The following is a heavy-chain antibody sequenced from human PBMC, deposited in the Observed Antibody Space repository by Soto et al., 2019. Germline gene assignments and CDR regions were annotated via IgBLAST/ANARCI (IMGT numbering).Heavy chain of an antibody. CDR2: IYYSGST. V-gene: IGHV4-39*01. Sequence: QLQLQESGPGLVKPSETLSLTCTVSGGSISSSSYYWGWIRQPPGKGLEWIGSIYYSGSTYYNPSLKSRVTISVDPSKNQCSLKLSSVTVANTAVYYCARQYLDDYGDYGWFDPWGQGTLVTVSS. D-gene: IGHD4-17*01. CDR3: ARQYLDDYGDYGWFDP. J-gene: IGHJ5*02. CDR1: GGSISSSSYY.